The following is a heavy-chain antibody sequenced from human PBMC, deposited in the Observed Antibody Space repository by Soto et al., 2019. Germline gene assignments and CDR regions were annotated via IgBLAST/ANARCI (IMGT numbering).Heavy chain of an antibody. CDR1: GGTFSSYA. J-gene: IGHJ4*02. CDR2: IIPIFGTA. CDR3: AREVRRGGSYWDY. V-gene: IGHV1-69*13. Sequence: GASVKVSCKASGGTFSSYAISWVRQAPGQGLEWMGGIIPIFGTANYAQKFQGRVTITADESTSTAYMELSSLRSEDTAVYYCAREVRRGGSYWDYWGQGTLVTVSS. D-gene: IGHD1-26*01.